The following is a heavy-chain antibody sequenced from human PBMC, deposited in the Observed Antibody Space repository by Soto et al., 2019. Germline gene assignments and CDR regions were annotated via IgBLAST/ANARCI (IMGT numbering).Heavy chain of an antibody. V-gene: IGHV3-23*01. CDR2: ISGSDGKT. CDR1: GFNCASFA. CDR3: AKWSYLDY. Sequence: GGPQLLSCTTSGFNCASFARTWVRQAPGKGLEWVATISGSDGKTYYADSVKGRFSISRDTSRNTLYLQMNSLRADDTAIYYCAKWSYLDYWGQGTRVTVSA. D-gene: IGHD3-3*01. J-gene: IGHJ4*02.